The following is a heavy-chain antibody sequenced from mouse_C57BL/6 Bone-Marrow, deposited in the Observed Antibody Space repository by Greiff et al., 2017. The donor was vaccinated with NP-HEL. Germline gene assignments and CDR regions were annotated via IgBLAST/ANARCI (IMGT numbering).Heavy chain of an antibody. CDR2: IHPNSGST. CDR3: ARWFYYGSSWYFDV. V-gene: IGHV1-64*01. Sequence: VQLQQPGAELVKPGASVKLSCKASGYTFTSYWMHWVKQRPGQGLEWIGMIHPNSGSTNYNEKFKSKATLTVDKSSSTAYMQLSSLTSEDSAVYYWARWFYYGSSWYFDVWGTGTTVTVSS. CDR1: GYTFTSYW. J-gene: IGHJ1*03. D-gene: IGHD1-1*01.